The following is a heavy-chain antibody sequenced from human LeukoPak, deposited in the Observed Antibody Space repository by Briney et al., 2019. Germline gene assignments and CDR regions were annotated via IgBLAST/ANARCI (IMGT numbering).Heavy chain of an antibody. Sequence: SETLSLTCTVSGGSISSYYWSWIRQPPGKGLEWIGYIYYSGSTNYNPSLKSRVTISVDTSKNQFSLKLSSVTAADTAVYYCASRYYDSSGDYAFDIWGQGTIVTVSS. CDR2: IYYSGST. J-gene: IGHJ3*02. V-gene: IGHV4-59*01. CDR3: ASRYYDSSGDYAFDI. CDR1: GGSISSYY. D-gene: IGHD3-22*01.